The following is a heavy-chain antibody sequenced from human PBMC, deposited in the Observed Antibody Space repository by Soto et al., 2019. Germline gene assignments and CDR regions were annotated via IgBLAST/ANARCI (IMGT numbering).Heavy chain of an antibody. D-gene: IGHD4-4*01. CDR1: AFTFSNHA. V-gene: IGHV3-23*01. CDR2: VSGSGGRT. CDR3: ARRARDGYSSPIDY. Sequence: EVQLLESGGGLVQPGGSLRLSCAASAFTFSNHAMNWVRQAPGKGLEWVSGVSGSGGRTSYADSVKGRFTVSRDNSENRLYLQMSSLRPEDTAIYFCARRARDGYSSPIDYWGQGTLVTVSS. J-gene: IGHJ4*02.